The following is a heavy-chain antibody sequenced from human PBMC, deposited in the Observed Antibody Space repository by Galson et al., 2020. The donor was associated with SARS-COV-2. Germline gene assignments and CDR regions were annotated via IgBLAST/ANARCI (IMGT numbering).Heavy chain of an antibody. CDR3: ARVIWGRYGSGRYENDRYHGMDV. Sequence: SVKVSCKASGGTFSRYAISWVRQAPGQGLEWVGGIIPIFGTANYAQKFQGRVTVSADVSTSTSYLELRTLKSEDTAVYYCARVIWGRYGSGRYENDRYHGMDVWGQGTTVTVSS. V-gene: IGHV1-69*13. J-gene: IGHJ6*02. CDR2: IIPIFGTA. D-gene: IGHD3-10*01. CDR1: GGTFSRYA.